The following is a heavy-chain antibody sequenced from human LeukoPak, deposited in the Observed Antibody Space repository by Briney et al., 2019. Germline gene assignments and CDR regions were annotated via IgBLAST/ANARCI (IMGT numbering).Heavy chain of an antibody. J-gene: IGHJ4*02. CDR1: GGSFSGYY. D-gene: IGHD5-24*01. CDR2: INHSGST. Sequence: SETLSLTCAVYGGSFSGYYWSWIRQPPGKGLEWIGEINHSGSTNYNPSLKSRITTSVDTSKNQFSLKLSSVTPADTAVYYCARGDGYIRIWGQGTLVTVSS. V-gene: IGHV4-34*01. CDR3: ARGDGYIRI.